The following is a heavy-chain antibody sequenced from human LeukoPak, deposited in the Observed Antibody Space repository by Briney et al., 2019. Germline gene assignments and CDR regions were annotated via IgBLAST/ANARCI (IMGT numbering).Heavy chain of an antibody. CDR2: ISFSGGNT. D-gene: IGHD2-2*01. CDR3: AKDGPYCSSTSCYAKPGRLLPDTYYYYMDV. V-gene: IGHV3-23*01. Sequence: PGGSLRLSCVASGFTFSIYAMNWVRQAPGKGLEWVSVISFSGGNTNYADSVKGRFTISRDNSKNTLYLQMNSLRAEDTAVYYCAKDGPYCSSTSCYAKPGRLLPDTYYYYMDVWGKGTTVTVSS. J-gene: IGHJ6*03. CDR1: GFTFSIYA.